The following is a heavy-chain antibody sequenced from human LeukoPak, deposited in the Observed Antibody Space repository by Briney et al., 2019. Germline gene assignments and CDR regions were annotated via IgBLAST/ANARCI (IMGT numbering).Heavy chain of an antibody. Sequence: GGSLRLSCAASGFTFSSYGMHWVRQAPGKGLEGVAVIWYDGSNKYYADPVKGRFTISRDNSKNTLYLQMNSLRGEDTALYYCARGGIQLWYFDYWGQGTLVTVSS. CDR1: GFTFSSYG. CDR2: IWYDGSNK. CDR3: ARGGIQLWYFDY. J-gene: IGHJ4*02. V-gene: IGHV3-33*01. D-gene: IGHD5-18*01.